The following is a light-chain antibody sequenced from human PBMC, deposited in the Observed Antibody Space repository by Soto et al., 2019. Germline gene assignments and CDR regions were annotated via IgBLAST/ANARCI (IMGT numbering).Light chain of an antibody. J-gene: IGKJ4*01. CDR2: DTS. Sequence: EVVLTQSPATLSGSPGEGGTLSCRASQGIGDTLAWYQHKPGQTPRVLIYDTSARAPGVPARFSGRTSGPELTPPLHRPQSEDFAIYYCQRYNNWQLTFGGGTKV. V-gene: IGKV3-15*01. CDR1: QGIGDT. CDR3: QRYNNWQLT.